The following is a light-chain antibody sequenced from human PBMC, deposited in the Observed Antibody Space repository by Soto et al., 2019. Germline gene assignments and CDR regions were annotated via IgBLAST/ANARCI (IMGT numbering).Light chain of an antibody. J-gene: IGLJ2*01. CDR3: CSYAGSYTFV. Sequence: QSVLTPPRSVSGSPGQSVTISCTGTSSDVGGYNYVSWYQQHPGKAPKLMIYDVSKRPSGVPDRFSGSKSGNTASLTISGLQAEDEADYYCCSYAGSYTFVFGGGTQLTVL. V-gene: IGLV2-11*01. CDR1: SSDVGGYNY. CDR2: DVS.